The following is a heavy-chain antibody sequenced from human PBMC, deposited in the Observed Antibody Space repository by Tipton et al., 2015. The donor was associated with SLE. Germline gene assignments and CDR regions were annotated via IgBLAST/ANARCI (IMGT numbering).Heavy chain of an antibody. J-gene: IGHJ6*02. CDR1: HGSFSAYY. CDR2: IYTSGST. CDR3: ARGSHYYYDYGMDV. Sequence: TLSLTCAVYHGSFSAYYWSWIRQPPGKGLEWIGYIYTSGSTNYNPSLKSRVTISVDTSKNHFSLKLRSVTAADTAVYYCARGSHYYYDYGMDVWGQGATVTVSS. V-gene: IGHV4-4*09.